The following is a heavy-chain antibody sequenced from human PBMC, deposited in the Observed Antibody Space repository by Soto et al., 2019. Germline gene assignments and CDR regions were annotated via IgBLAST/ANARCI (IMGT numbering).Heavy chain of an antibody. Sequence: ASVNGSLQASGYTLTSYAIHWVRQAPGQRLEWMGWINAGNGNTKYSQKFQGRVTITRDTSASTAYMELSSLRSEDTAVYYCARSRDGGAAAGPGWFDPWGQGTLVTVSS. CDR3: ARSRDGGAAAGPGWFDP. CDR1: GYTLTSYA. J-gene: IGHJ5*02. V-gene: IGHV1-3*01. CDR2: INAGNGNT. D-gene: IGHD6-13*01.